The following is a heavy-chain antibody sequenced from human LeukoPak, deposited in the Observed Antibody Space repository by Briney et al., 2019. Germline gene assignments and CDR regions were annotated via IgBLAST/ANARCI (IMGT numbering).Heavy chain of an antibody. V-gene: IGHV3-30*18. CDR1: GFTFSSYG. CDR2: ISCDGSNK. Sequence: GGSLRLSCAASGFTFSSYGMHWVRQAPGKGLEWVAVISCDGSNKYYADSVKGRFTISRDNSKNTLYLQMNSLRAEDTAVYYCAKDYYYGSGSYLFDYWGQGTLVTVSS. D-gene: IGHD3-10*01. CDR3: AKDYYYGSGSYLFDY. J-gene: IGHJ4*02.